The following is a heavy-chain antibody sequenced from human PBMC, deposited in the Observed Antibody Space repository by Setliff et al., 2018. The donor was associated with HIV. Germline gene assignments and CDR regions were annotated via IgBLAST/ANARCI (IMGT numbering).Heavy chain of an antibody. CDR3: ARFYDISGYYSNYHYYMDV. D-gene: IGHD3-22*01. V-gene: IGHV4-34*01. CDR1: GGSFSGYY. Sequence: ASETLSLTCAVYGGSFSGYYWSWIRQPPGKGLEWIGNIYYTGGTHHNPSLESRVATSVDTSKNQFSLKLSSVTAADTAVYYCARFYDISGYYSNYHYYMDVWGKGTAVTVSS. CDR2: IYYTGGT. J-gene: IGHJ6*03.